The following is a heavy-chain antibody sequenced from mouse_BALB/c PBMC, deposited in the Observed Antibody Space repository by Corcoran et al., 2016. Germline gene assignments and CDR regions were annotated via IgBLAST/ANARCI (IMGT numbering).Heavy chain of an antibody. CDR2: INPYNDGT. D-gene: IGHD1-1*01. CDR3: ARTDYGSSDDYAMDY. J-gene: IGHJ4*01. V-gene: IGHV1S136*01. CDR1: GYTFTSYV. Sequence: EVQLQQSGPELVKPGASVKMSCKASGYTFTSYVMHWVKQKPGQGLEWIGYINPYNDGTKYNEKFKGKATLTSDKSSSTAHMELSSLTSEDSAVYDCARTDYGSSDDYAMDYWGQGTSVTVSS.